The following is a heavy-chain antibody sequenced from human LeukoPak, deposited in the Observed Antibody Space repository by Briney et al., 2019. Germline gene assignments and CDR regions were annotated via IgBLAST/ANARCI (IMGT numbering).Heavy chain of an antibody. Sequence: GGSLRLSCAASGFTFSSYGMHWVRQAPGKGLEWVAFIRYDGSNKYYADSVKGRFTISRDNSKNTLYLQMNSLRAEDTAVYYCAKDHSPITMIVVVDFTGDYWGQGTLVTVSS. CDR1: GFTFSSYG. V-gene: IGHV3-30*02. CDR2: IRYDGSNK. J-gene: IGHJ4*02. CDR3: AKDHSPITMIVVVDFTGDY. D-gene: IGHD3-22*01.